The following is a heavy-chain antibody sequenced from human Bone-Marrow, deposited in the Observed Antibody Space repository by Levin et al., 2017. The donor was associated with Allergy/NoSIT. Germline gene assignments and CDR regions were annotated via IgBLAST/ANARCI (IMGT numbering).Heavy chain of an antibody. CDR1: GDSVSGISAA. J-gene: IGHJ4*02. CDR2: TYYRSKWYH. V-gene: IGHV6-1*01. D-gene: IGHD6-19*01. CDR3: VRNSGWSYDY. Sequence: SQTLSLTCAISGDSVSGISAAWNWIRQSPSRGLEWLGRTYYRSKWYHDYAGSVKSRITINPDTSKNQFSLQLNSVTPEDTALYYCVRNSGWSYDYWGQGTLVSVSS.